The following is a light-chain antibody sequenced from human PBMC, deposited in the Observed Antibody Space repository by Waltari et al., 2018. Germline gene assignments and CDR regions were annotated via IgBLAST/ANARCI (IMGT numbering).Light chain of an antibody. J-gene: IGKJ1*01. CDR3: QQYNNWPPWT. CDR1: QSVRPN. CDR2: GAS. Sequence: EVVMTQSPATLSVSPGEGATVSCRASQSVRPNGAWYQQTPGQAPRLLIYGASTRATGIPDRFSGSGSGTEFILTISSLQSEDFAVYYCQQYNNWPPWTFGQGTKVEIK. V-gene: IGKV3-15*01.